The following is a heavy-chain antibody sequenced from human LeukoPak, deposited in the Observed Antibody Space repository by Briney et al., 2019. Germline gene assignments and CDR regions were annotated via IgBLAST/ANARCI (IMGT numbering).Heavy chain of an antibody. CDR3: AKDQYYGSGYAFDI. Sequence: GESLRLSCAASGFTVSSNYMSWVRQAPGKGLEWVSAISGSGGSTYYADSVKGRFTISRDNSKNTLYLQMNSLRAEDTAVYYCAKDQYYGSGYAFDIWGQGTMVTVSS. J-gene: IGHJ3*02. CDR1: GFTVSSNY. CDR2: ISGSGGST. D-gene: IGHD3-10*01. V-gene: IGHV3-23*01.